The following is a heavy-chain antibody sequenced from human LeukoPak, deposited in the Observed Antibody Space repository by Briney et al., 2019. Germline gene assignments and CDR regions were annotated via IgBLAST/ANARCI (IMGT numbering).Heavy chain of an antibody. CDR1: GGTFSSYA. J-gene: IGHJ4*02. CDR2: IIPIFGTA. D-gene: IGHD3-10*01. CDR3: ARDPVGLWFGEFDY. V-gene: IGHV1-69*06. Sequence: GASVKVSCKASGGTFSSYAISWVRQAPGQGLEWMGGIIPIFGTANYAQKFQGRVTITADKSTSTAYMKLSSLRSEDTAVYYCARDPVGLWFGEFDYWGQGTLVTVSS.